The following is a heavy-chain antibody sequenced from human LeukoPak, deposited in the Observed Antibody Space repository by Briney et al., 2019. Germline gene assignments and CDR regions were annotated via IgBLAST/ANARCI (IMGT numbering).Heavy chain of an antibody. V-gene: IGHV1-2*02. J-gene: IGHJ4*02. CDR3: ARVRYESSGYYHPYFDY. D-gene: IGHD3-22*01. CDR2: INPNSGGT. CDR1: GYTFTGYY. Sequence: ASVKVPCKASGYTFTGYYIHWVRQAPGQGLEWMGWINPNSGGTNFAQRFQGRVTMTRDTSISTAYMELSRLRSDDTAVYYCARVRYESSGYYHPYFDYWGQGTLVTVSS.